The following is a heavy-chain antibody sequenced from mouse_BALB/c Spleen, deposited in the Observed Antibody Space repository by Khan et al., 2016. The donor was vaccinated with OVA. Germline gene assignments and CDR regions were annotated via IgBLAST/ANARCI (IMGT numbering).Heavy chain of an antibody. CDR2: INPYNGGT. D-gene: IGHD4-1*01. V-gene: IGHV1S136*01. CDR1: GYTFTNYV. Sequence: VQLQQPGPELVKPGASVKMSCKASGYTFTNYVLHWVKQKHGQGLEWIGYINPYNGGTKYNEKFKGKATLASDKSSITAYMELSSLTSEDSAVYYCARGNWQSYYFDYWGQGTTLTLSS. J-gene: IGHJ2*01. CDR3: ARGNWQSYYFDY.